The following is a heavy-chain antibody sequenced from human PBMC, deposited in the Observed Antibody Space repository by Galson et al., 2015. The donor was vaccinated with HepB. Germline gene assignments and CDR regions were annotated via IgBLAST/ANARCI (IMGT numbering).Heavy chain of an antibody. J-gene: IGHJ4*02. V-gene: IGHV3-11*06. CDR3: ARDRSSGWELGGNDY. D-gene: IGHD1-26*01. CDR2: ISSSSSYT. Sequence: SLRLSCAASGFTFSDYYMSXIRQAPGKGLEWVSYISSSSSYTNYADSVKGRFTISKDNAKNSLYLQMNSLRAEDTAVYYCARDRSSGWELGGNDYWGQGTLVTVSS. CDR1: GFTFSDYY.